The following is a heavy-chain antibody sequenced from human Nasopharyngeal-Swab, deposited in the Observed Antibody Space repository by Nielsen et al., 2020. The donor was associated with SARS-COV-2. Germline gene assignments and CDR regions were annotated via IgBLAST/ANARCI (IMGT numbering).Heavy chain of an antibody. D-gene: IGHD5-24*01. J-gene: IGHJ3*02. Sequence: GGSLRLSCAVSGLTVSSTYMSWVRQAPGKGLEWVSVIYSGGSTYYADSVKGRFTISRDNSKNTLYLQMNSLRAEDTAVYYCARGPVEMATRGAFDIWGQGTMVTVSS. V-gene: IGHV3-53*01. CDR2: IYSGGST. CDR3: ARGPVEMATRGAFDI. CDR1: GLTVSSTY.